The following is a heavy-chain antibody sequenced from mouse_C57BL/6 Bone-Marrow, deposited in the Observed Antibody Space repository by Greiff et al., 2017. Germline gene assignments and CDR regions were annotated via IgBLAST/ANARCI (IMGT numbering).Heavy chain of an antibody. Sequence: QVQLKQSGAELVMPGASVKLSCKASGYTFTSYWMHWVKQRPGQGLEWIGEIDPSDSYTNYNQKFKGKSTLTVDKSSSTAYMQLSSLTSEDSAVYYCARDYDNFDYWGQGTTLTVSS. V-gene: IGHV1-69*01. CDR3: ARDYDNFDY. D-gene: IGHD2-4*01. CDR2: IDPSDSYT. CDR1: GYTFTSYW. J-gene: IGHJ2*01.